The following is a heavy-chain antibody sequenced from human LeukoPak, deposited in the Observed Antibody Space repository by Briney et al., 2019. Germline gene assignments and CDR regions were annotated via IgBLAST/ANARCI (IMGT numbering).Heavy chain of an antibody. V-gene: IGHV4-59*01. CDR1: GGSISSYY. J-gene: IGHJ6*03. D-gene: IGHD3-3*01. CDR2: IYDSGST. CDR3: ARGGSYYDFWSGHYDYYYYMDV. Sequence: PSETLSLTCSVSGGSISSYYWSWIRQPPGKGLEWMGYIYDSGSTSYNPSLQSRVTISIDTSKNQFSLRLTSVTAADTAVYYCARGGSYYDFWSGHYDYYYYMDVWGKGTTVTVSS.